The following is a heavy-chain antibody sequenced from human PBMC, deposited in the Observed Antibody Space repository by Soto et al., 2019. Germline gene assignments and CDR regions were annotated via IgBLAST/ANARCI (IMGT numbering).Heavy chain of an antibody. CDR2: ISYDGTNK. D-gene: IGHD2-21*02. CDR1: GFTFSSYA. J-gene: IGHJ4*02. CDR3: ATPIVVVTAPGPVTRDY. Sequence: GGSLRLSCAASGFTFSSYAMHWVRQAPGKGLEWVAVISYDGTNKYYPDSVKGRFTISRDNSKNTLYLQMNSLRAEDTAVYYCATPIVVVTAPGPVTRDYWGQGTLVTVSS. V-gene: IGHV3-30-3*01.